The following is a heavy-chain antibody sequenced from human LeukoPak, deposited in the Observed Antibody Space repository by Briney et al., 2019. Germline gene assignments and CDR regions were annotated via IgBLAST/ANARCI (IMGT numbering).Heavy chain of an antibody. Sequence: SQTLSLTCTVSGGSISSGDYYWSWIRQPPGKGLEWIGYIYYSGSTYYNPSLKSRVTISVDTSKNQFSLKLSSVTAADTAVYYCARVSSIVVVPAAIDLWGRGTLVTVSS. V-gene: IGHV4-30-4*08. D-gene: IGHD2-2*01. J-gene: IGHJ2*01. CDR2: IYYSGST. CDR1: GGSISSGDYY. CDR3: ARVSSIVVVPAAIDL.